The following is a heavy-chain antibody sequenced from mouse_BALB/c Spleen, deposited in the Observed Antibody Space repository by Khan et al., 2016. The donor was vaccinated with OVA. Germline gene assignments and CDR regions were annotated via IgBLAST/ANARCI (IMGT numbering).Heavy chain of an antibody. V-gene: IGHV2-9*02. CDR1: GFSLTSYG. CDR3: ARLEDI. J-gene: IGHJ2*01. Sequence: VKLEESGPGLVAPAQSLSITCTVSGFSLTSYGVHWVRQPPGKGLEWLGVIWAGGSRNYNSAIMSRLSISKTDSKSQVFLQMNSLQTGNTPMYYCARLEDIWGQGTTLTVSS. D-gene: IGHD1-3*01. CDR2: IWAGGSR.